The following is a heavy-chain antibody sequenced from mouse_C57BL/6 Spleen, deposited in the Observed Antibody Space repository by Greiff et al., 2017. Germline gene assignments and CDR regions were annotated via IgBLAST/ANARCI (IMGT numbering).Heavy chain of an antibody. CDR3: ARRGSSFDD. V-gene: IGHV5-6*01. CDR2: ICSGGSYT. J-gene: IGHJ2*01. D-gene: IGHD1-1*01. Sequence: EVQLLESGGDLVKPGGSLKLSCAASGFTFSSYGMSWVRQTPDKRLEWVATICSGGSYTYYPDHVKGRFTISRDTANNTLYLQMSSLMSEGAAMFYCARRGSSFDDWGQGTTLTVSS. CDR1: GFTFSSYG.